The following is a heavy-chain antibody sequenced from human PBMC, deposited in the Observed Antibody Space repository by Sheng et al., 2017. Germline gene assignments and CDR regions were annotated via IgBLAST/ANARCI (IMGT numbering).Heavy chain of an antibody. D-gene: IGHD2-8*01. CDR3: NGTTEGRT. CDR2: IYSGGTT. CDR1: GFGVGNNY. Sequence: EVQLVESGGGLIQRGGSLRLSCAASGFGVGNNYMTWVRQAPGKGLEWVSLIYSGGTTKYADSVRADSPSPETVPRHVVSSNEQPESRDTAVYTCNGTTEGRTWGQGT. V-gene: IGHV3-53*01. J-gene: IGHJ3*01.